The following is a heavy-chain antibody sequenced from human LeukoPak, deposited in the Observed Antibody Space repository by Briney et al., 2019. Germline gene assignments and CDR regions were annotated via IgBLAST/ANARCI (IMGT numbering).Heavy chain of an antibody. Sequence: GGSLGLSCAVSGITLSNYGMSWVRQAPGKGLDWVAGISGSGGGTNYADSVKGRFTISRDNPKNTLFLQMNNLRAEDTAVYFCAKRGVVIRVILVGFHKEAYYFDSWGQGALVTVSS. J-gene: IGHJ4*02. CDR2: ISGSGGGT. D-gene: IGHD3-22*01. V-gene: IGHV3-23*01. CDR3: AKRGVVIRVILVGFHKEAYYFDS. CDR1: GITLSNYG.